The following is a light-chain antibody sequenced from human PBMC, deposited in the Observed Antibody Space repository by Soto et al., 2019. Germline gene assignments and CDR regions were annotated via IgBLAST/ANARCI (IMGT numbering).Light chain of an antibody. Sequence: EIVMTQSPATLSVSPGERATHSCRASQSVSSSLAWYQQKPGQAPRLLIYGASTRATGIPARFSGSGSGTEFTLTISSLQSEDFAVYYCQHYNHGSTFGQGTRLEIK. J-gene: IGKJ5*01. CDR2: GAS. V-gene: IGKV3-15*01. CDR3: QHYNHGST. CDR1: QSVSSS.